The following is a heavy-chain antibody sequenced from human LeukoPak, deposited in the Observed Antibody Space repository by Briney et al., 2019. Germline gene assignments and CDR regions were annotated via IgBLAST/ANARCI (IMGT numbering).Heavy chain of an antibody. Sequence: GGSLRLSCAASGFTFSDYAMNWVRQTPGKGLEWVSGISGSGGGTFFADSVKGRFTISRDNSKNTVYLQMNSLRADDTAIYFCARKTPSNPHDYWGQGTLVTVSS. CDR2: ISGSGGGT. J-gene: IGHJ4*02. V-gene: IGHV3-23*01. CDR3: ARKTPSNPHDY. CDR1: GFTFSDYA.